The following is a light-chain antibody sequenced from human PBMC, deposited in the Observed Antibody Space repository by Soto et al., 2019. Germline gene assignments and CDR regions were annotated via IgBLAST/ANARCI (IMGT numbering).Light chain of an antibody. CDR2: DAS. V-gene: IGKV3-11*01. CDR1: QSLSSY. J-gene: IGKJ4*01. CDR3: QQRSDWPLT. Sequence: EIVLTQSPATLSLSPGERATLSCRASQSLSSYLAWYQQKRGQAPRLLLYDASKRATGIPARFSGSGSGTDFTLSISSLEPEDFAVYYCQQRSDWPLTFGGGTKVEIK.